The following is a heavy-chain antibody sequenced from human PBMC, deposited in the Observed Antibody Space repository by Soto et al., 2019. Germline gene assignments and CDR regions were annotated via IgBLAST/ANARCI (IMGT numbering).Heavy chain of an antibody. J-gene: IGHJ5*02. CDR2: IFYSGRT. CDR1: GGSISNYY. V-gene: IGHV4-59*01. CDR3: AREFGDYFGWFDP. D-gene: IGHD4-17*01. Sequence: QVQLQESGPGLVKPSETLSLTCTVSGGSISNYYWNWMRQPPGKGLEWIGYIFYSGRTTYNPSLTSRVTISVDMSKNQFSLRLTSVTGADTAVYYCAREFGDYFGWFDPWGQGTLVTVSS.